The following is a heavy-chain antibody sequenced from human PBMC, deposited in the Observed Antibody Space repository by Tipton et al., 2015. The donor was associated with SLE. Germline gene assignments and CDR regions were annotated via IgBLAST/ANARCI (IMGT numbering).Heavy chain of an antibody. D-gene: IGHD4-17*01. Sequence: QLVQSGAEVKKPGASVKVSCKVSGYTLTELSIDWVRQSPGKGLEWMGGFDPEEDEGIYAQKFQGRVTMTGDTSTVTAYMELNSLTSEDTAVYYCAGTKRYDDYGSLDMWGQGTMVTVSS. V-gene: IGHV1-24*01. J-gene: IGHJ3*02. CDR2: FDPEEDEG. CDR3: AGTKRYDDYGSLDM. CDR1: GYTLTELS.